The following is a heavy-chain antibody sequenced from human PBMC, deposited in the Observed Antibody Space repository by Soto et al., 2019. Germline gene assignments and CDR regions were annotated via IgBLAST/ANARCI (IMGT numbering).Heavy chain of an antibody. Sequence: SETLSLTCTVSGGSISSGDYYWSWIRQPPGKGLELIGYIYYSGSTYYNPSLKSRVTISVDTSKNQFSLKLSSVTAADTAVYYCASSPAYDYVWGSYRYQDYWGQGTLVTVSS. CDR2: IYYSGST. D-gene: IGHD3-16*02. V-gene: IGHV4-30-4*01. CDR1: GGSISSGDYY. CDR3: ASSPAYDYVWGSYRYQDY. J-gene: IGHJ4*02.